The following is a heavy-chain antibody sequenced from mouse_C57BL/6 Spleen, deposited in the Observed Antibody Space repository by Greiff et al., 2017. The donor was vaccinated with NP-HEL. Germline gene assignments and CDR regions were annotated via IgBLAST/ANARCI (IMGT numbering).Heavy chain of an antibody. V-gene: IGHV5-17*01. Sequence: EVQLVESGGGLVKPGGSLKLSCAASGFTFSDYGMHWVRQAPEKGLEWVAYISSGSSTIYYVDTVKGRFTISRDNAKNTLFLQMTSLRSEDTAMYYCARKFYYGSSYGAMDYWGQGTSVTVSS. CDR2: ISSGSSTI. CDR3: ARKFYYGSSYGAMDY. CDR1: GFTFSDYG. D-gene: IGHD1-1*01. J-gene: IGHJ4*01.